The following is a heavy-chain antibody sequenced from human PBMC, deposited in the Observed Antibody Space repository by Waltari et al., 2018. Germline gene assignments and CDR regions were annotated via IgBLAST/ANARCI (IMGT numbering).Heavy chain of an antibody. CDR3: ASSVGNYGTTSAFDY. Sequence: QVQLVQSGAEVKKPGSSVKVSCKASGGTFSSYTISWVRQAPGQGLEWMGRVSPILGIANYGQKFQGRVTITADKSTSTAYMELSSLRSEDTAVYYCASSVGNYGTTSAFDYWGQGTLVTVSS. CDR2: VSPILGIA. V-gene: IGHV1-69*02. D-gene: IGHD3-10*01. J-gene: IGHJ4*02. CDR1: GGTFSSYT.